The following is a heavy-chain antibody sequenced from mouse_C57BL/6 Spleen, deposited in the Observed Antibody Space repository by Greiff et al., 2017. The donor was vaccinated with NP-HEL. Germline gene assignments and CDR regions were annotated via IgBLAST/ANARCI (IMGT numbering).Heavy chain of an antibody. CDR3: ARVGLRRSPSWLAY. V-gene: IGHV1-81*01. Sequence: QVQLQQSGAELARPGASVKLSCKASGYTFTSYGISWVKQRTGQGLEWIGEIYPRSGNTYYNEKFKGKATLTADKSSSTAYMELRSLTSEDSAVYFCARVGLRRSPSWLAYWGQGTLVTVSA. D-gene: IGHD2-4*01. J-gene: IGHJ3*01. CDR2: IYPRSGNT. CDR1: GYTFTSYG.